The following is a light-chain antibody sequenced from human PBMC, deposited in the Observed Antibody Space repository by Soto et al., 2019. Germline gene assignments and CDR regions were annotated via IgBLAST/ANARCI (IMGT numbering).Light chain of an antibody. V-gene: IGKV3-11*01. CDR3: QQRSNWLYT. CDR1: QSVSSY. CDR2: DAS. J-gene: IGKJ2*01. Sequence: EIVLTQSPATLSLSPGERATLSCRASQSVSSYLAWYQQKPGQAPRLLIYDASNRATGIPARFSGSGSGTDLTLHHRQLGAEDFAVYYCQQRSNWLYTFGQGTKLEIK.